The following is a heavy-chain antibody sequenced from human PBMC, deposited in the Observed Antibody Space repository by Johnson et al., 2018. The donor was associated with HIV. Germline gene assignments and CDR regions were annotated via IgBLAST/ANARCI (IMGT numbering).Heavy chain of an antibody. CDR3: AKGPGDALDI. CDR1: GFTFSNYP. Sequence: QLVESGGGVVQPGGSLRLSCAASGFTFSNYPMHWVRQAPGKGLEWVSGISWNSGSIGYADSVKGRFTISRDNAKNSLYLEMNSLRAEDTALYYCAKGPGDALDIWGQGTMVTVSS. J-gene: IGHJ3*02. CDR2: ISWNSGSI. V-gene: IGHV3-9*01.